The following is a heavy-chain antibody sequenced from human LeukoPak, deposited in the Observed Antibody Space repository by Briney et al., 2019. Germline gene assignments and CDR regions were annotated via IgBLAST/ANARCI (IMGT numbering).Heavy chain of an antibody. CDR2: ISPSGGAT. CDR3: AKDLLGWFDP. D-gene: IGHD7-27*01. V-gene: IGHV3-23*01. CDR1: GFTFSTSV. Sequence: GGSLRLSCAAAGFTFSTSVMTWARQAPGKGLHWVSSISPSGGATYYADSVKGRFTISRDNSKNTLYLQMNNLRAEDTALYYCAKDLLGWFDPWGQGTLVTVSS. J-gene: IGHJ5*02.